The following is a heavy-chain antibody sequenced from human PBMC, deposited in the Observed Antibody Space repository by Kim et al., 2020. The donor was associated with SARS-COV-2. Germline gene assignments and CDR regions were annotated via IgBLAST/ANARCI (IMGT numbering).Heavy chain of an antibody. CDR1: GFTFSSYG. CDR2: ISYDGSNK. D-gene: IGHD2-15*01. CDR3: AKGGRYCSGGSCYPDY. J-gene: IGHJ4*02. Sequence: GGSLRLSCAASGFTFSSYGMHWVRQAPGKGLEWVAVISYDGSNKYYADSVKGRFTISRDNSKNTLYLQMNSLRAEDTAVYYCAKGGRYCSGGSCYPDYWGQGTLVTVSS. V-gene: IGHV3-30*18.